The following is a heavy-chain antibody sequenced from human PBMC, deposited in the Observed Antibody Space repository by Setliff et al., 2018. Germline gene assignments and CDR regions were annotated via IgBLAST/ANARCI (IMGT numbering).Heavy chain of an antibody. CDR2: IYYSGST. Sequence: KPSETLSLTCTVSGGSISGYYWSWIRQPPGKGLEWIGHIYYSGSTNYNPSLKSRVAISVDTSMNQFSLNLNSVTAADTAVYYCARDRTYYASGTYTRWFDYWGQGTLVTVSS. CDR1: GGSISGYY. J-gene: IGHJ4*02. D-gene: IGHD3-10*01. V-gene: IGHV4-59*01. CDR3: ARDRTYYASGTYTRWFDY.